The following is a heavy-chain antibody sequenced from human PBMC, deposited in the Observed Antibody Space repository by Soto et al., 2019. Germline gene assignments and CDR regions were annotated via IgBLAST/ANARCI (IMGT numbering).Heavy chain of an antibody. D-gene: IGHD4-17*01. J-gene: IGHJ4*02. V-gene: IGHV3-21*06. CDR2: ISSNSGYT. CDR3: TRGSYGAYDY. CDR1: GFRFSDYS. Sequence: GGSLRLSCAASGFRFSDYSMNWVRQVPGKGLEWVSSISSNSGYTLYTDSVKGRFTISRDNAKSSLYLQMSSLRDEDTAVYYCTRGSYGAYDYWGQGTLVTVSS.